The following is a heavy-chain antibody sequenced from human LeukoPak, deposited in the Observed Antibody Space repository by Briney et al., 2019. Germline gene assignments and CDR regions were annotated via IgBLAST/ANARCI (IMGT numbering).Heavy chain of an antibody. Sequence: SQTLSLTCTVSGGSVTSGGHYWTWIRQHPGKGLEWIGYIYYRDSTYYNPSLQSRVTISVDTSKNQFSLKLSSVTAADTAVYYCARGSYDISGYRHIDYWGQGTLVTVSS. CDR3: ARGSYDISGYRHIDY. D-gene: IGHD3-22*01. CDR2: IYYRDST. CDR1: GGSVTSGGHY. J-gene: IGHJ4*02. V-gene: IGHV4-31*03.